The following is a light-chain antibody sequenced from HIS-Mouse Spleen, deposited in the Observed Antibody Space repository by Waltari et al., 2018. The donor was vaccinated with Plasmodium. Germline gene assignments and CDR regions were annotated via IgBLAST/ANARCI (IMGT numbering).Light chain of an antibody. J-gene: IGLJ3*02. V-gene: IGLV3-10*01. Sequence: SYELTPPPSVSVSPGQTARITCSGDALPKKYAYWYQQKSGQAPWLVIYEDSKRPSGIPERFSGSSSGKMATLTISGAQVEDEADYYCYSTDSSGNHRVFGGGTKLTVL. CDR3: YSTDSSGNHRV. CDR2: EDS. CDR1: ALPKKY.